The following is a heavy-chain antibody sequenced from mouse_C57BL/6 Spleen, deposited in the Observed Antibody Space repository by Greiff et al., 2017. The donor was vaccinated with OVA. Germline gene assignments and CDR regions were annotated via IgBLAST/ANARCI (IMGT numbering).Heavy chain of an antibody. Sequence: EVKVVESGGGLVKPGGSLKLSCAASGFTFSDYGMHWVRQAPEKGLEWVAYISSGSSTIYYADTVKGRFTISRDNAKNTLFLQMTSLRSEDTAMYYCARETGFDYWGQGTTLTVSS. CDR3: ARETGFDY. J-gene: IGHJ2*01. D-gene: IGHD4-1*01. CDR2: ISSGSSTI. V-gene: IGHV5-17*01. CDR1: GFTFSDYG.